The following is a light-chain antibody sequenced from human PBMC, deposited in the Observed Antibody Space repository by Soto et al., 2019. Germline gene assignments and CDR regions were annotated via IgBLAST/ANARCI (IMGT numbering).Light chain of an antibody. J-gene: IGLJ3*02. CDR2: SNN. CDR1: SSNIGSNT. CDR3: VAWDDSLNGYWV. V-gene: IGLV1-44*01. Sequence: QAVVTQPPSASGTPGQRVTISCSGSSSNIGSNTVNWYQQLPGTAPKLLIYSNNQRPSGVPDRFSGSKSGTSASLAISGLQSEDEADYYCVAWDDSLNGYWVFGGGTKLTVL.